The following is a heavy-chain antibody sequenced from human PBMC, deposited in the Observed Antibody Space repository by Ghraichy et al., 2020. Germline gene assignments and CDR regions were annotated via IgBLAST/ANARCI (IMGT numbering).Heavy chain of an antibody. V-gene: IGHV3-23*01. Sequence: GEFLNISCAASGFTFSSYAMSWVRQAPGKGLEWVSAISGSGGSTYYADSVKGRFTISRDNSKNTLYLQMNSLRAEDTAVYYCANYYDSSVGRVLDYWGQGTLVTVSS. CDR2: ISGSGGST. D-gene: IGHD3-22*01. CDR1: GFTFSSYA. CDR3: ANYYDSSVGRVLDY. J-gene: IGHJ4*02.